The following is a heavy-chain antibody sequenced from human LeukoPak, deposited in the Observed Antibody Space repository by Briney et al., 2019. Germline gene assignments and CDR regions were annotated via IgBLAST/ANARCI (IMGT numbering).Heavy chain of an antibody. CDR1: GGSISSGGYY. D-gene: IGHD3-3*01. Sequence: PSETLSLTCTVSGGSISSGGYYWSWIRQHPGKGLEWIGYIYHSGSTYFNPSLKSRVTISVDRSKNQFSLKLSSVTAADTAVYYCARGMNDFWSGYRFDPWGQGTLVTVSS. CDR2: IYHSGST. J-gene: IGHJ5*02. CDR3: ARGMNDFWSGYRFDP. V-gene: IGHV4-30-2*01.